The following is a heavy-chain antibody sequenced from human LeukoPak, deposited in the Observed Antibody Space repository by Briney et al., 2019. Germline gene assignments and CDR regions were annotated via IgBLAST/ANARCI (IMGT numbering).Heavy chain of an antibody. D-gene: IGHD6-19*01. CDR1: AYTLTLYG. J-gene: IGHJ4*02. CDR3: ARDGGAVAGAFEY. V-gene: IGHV1-18*01. CDR2: ISAYYGNT. Sequence: AAVNVSSKAFAYTLTLYGTCSGRQAPGQGLEWMGWISAYYGNTNYAQKLQGRVTMSTAMTKCIAYVEPKSLRSDDRAVDYCARDGGAVAGAFEYWGQGTLVTVSS.